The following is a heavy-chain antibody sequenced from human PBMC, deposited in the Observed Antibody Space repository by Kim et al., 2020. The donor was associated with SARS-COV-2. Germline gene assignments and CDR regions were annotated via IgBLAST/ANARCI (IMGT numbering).Heavy chain of an antibody. CDR2: IKSKTDGGTT. Sequence: GGSLRLSCAASGFTFSNAWMSWVRQAPGKGLEWVGRIKSKTDGGTTDYAAPVKGRFTISRDDSKNTLYLQMNSLKTEDTAVYYCTTAIEVVPAATSLHYYYYGMDVWGQGTTVTVSS. CDR3: TTAIEVVPAATSLHYYYYGMDV. CDR1: GFTFSNAW. V-gene: IGHV3-15*01. J-gene: IGHJ6*02. D-gene: IGHD2-2*01.